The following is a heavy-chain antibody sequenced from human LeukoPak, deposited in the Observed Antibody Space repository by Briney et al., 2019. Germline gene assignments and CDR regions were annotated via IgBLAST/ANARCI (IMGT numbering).Heavy chain of an antibody. CDR2: IYYSGST. CDR3: AREGSSGYYLYYYYMDV. CDR1: GGSISSGDYY. V-gene: IGHV4-30-4*08. Sequence: PSQTLSLTCTVSGGSISSGDYYWSWIRQPPGKGLEWIGYIYYSGSTYYNPSLKSRVTISVGTSKNQFSLKLSSVTAADTAVAYCAREGSSGYYLYYYYMDVWGKGTTVTVSS. J-gene: IGHJ6*03. D-gene: IGHD3-22*01.